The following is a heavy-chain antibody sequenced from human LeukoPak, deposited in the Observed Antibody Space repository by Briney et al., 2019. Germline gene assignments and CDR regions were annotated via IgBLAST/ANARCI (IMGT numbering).Heavy chain of an antibody. CDR1: GGSFSGYY. CDR3: ARGPLAAAGLYYYYYYGMDV. D-gene: IGHD6-13*01. J-gene: IGHJ6*02. V-gene: IGHV4-34*01. Sequence: PSETLSLTCAVYGGSFSGYYWSWNRQPPGKGLEWIGEINHSGSTNYNPSLKSRVTISVDTSKNQFSLKLSSVTATDTAVYYCARGPLAAAGLYYYYYYGMDVWGQGTTVTVSS. CDR2: INHSGST.